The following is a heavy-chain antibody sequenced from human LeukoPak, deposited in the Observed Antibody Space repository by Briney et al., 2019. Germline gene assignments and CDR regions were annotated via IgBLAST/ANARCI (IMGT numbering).Heavy chain of an antibody. CDR1: GGSISSHY. J-gene: IGHJ4*02. D-gene: IGHD3-3*01. Sequence: SETLSLTCTVSGGSISSHYWSWIRQPPGKGLEWIGYIYYSGSTNYNPSLKSRVTISVDTSKNQFSLKLSSVTAADTAVYYCARYINGFWSGYPHFDYWGQGTLVTVSS. CDR3: ARYINGFWSGYPHFDY. CDR2: IYYSGST. V-gene: IGHV4-59*11.